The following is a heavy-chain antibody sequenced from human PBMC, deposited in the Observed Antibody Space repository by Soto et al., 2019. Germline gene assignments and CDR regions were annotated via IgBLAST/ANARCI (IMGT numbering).Heavy chain of an antibody. Sequence: VQLVESGGGVVQPGRSLRLSCAASGFTFSDYAMHWVRQAPGKGLEWVAVVSHDGRNTHYADSVKGRFTISRDSSKNTVSLEMTSLRDEDTDVYYCAKGGRQWLVTSGFNYWGQGALVTVSS. D-gene: IGHD6-19*01. V-gene: IGHV3-30*18. CDR1: GFTFSDYA. CDR2: VSHDGRNT. J-gene: IGHJ4*02. CDR3: AKGGRQWLVTSGFNY.